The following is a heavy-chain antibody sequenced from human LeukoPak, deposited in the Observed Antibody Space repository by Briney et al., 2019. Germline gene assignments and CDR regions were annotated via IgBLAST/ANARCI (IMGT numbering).Heavy chain of an antibody. J-gene: IGHJ4*02. V-gene: IGHV4-30-4*08. Sequence: SETLSLTCTVSGGSISSGDYYWSWIRQPPGKGLEWIGYIYYSGSTYYNPSLKSRVTISVDTSKNQFSLKLSSVTAADTAVYYCASRHRITMVRGVHFDYWGQGTLVTVSS. CDR2: IYYSGST. CDR1: GGSISSGDYY. CDR3: ASRHRITMVRGVHFDY. D-gene: IGHD3-10*01.